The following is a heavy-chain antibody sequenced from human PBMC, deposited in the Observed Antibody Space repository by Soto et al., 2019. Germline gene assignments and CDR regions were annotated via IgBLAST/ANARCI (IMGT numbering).Heavy chain of an antibody. CDR3: ARGIRWLNYYYYGMDV. V-gene: IGHV4-4*02. D-gene: IGHD5-12*01. CDR1: GGSISSSNW. Sequence: ETLSLTCAVSGGSISSSNWWSCVRQPPGKGLEWIGEIYHSGSTNYNPSLKSRVTISVDKSKNQFSLKLSSVTAADTAVYYCARGIRWLNYYYYGMDVWGQGTTVTVSS. J-gene: IGHJ6*02. CDR2: IYHSGST.